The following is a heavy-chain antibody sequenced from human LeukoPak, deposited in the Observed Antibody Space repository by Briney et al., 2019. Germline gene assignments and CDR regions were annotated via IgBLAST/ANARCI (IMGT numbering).Heavy chain of an antibody. CDR2: IYYSGST. Sequence: SQTLSLTCTVSGGSISSGGYYWSWIRQPPGKGLEWIGYIYYSGSTNYNPSLKSRVTISVDTSKNQFSLKLSSVTAADTAVYYCARHYYDFWSGYYYYFDYWGQGTLVTVSS. CDR3: ARHYYDFWSGYYYYFDY. CDR1: GGSISSGGYY. V-gene: IGHV4-61*08. J-gene: IGHJ4*02. D-gene: IGHD3-3*01.